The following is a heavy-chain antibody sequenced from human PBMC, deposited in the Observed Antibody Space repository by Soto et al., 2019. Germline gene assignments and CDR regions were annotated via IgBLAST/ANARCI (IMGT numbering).Heavy chain of an antibody. CDR1: GGTFSSYT. V-gene: IGHV1-69*02. J-gene: IGHJ2*01. D-gene: IGHD6-19*01. CDR3: ASQGTVAGAGGWYFDL. Sequence: QVQLVQSGAEVKKPGSSVKVSCKASGGTFSSYTISWVRQAPGQGLEWMGRIIPILGIANYAQKFQGRVTITADKSTSTADMELSSLRSEDTAVYYCASQGTVAGAGGWYFDLWGRGTLVTVSS. CDR2: IIPILGIA.